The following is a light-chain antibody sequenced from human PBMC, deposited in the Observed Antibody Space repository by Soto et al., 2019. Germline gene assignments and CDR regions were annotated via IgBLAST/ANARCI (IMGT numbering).Light chain of an antibody. CDR2: NNN. Sequence: QSALTQPPSVSGTPGQRVTISCSGSSXNIGTNVVNWYQQFPGTAPKLLIFNNNNRPSGVPDRFSGSKSGSSASLAISGLLSEDEADYYCAGWDESLSGPVFGGGPKVTVL. V-gene: IGLV1-44*01. CDR3: AGWDESLSGPV. J-gene: IGLJ3*02. CDR1: SXNIGTNV.